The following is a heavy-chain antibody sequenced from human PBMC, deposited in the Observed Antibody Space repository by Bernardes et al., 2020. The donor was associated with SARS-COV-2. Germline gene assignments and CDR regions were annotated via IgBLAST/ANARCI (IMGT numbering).Heavy chain of an antibody. Sequence: GGSLRLSCAASGFTFADYVMTWFRRAPGRGLEWVGFIRITPYGGTTQYAASVKGRFTISRDDSKSIVYLLMNSLKTEDTGVYYCARKGAYDYDDSWGQGTLVTVSS. CDR1: GFTFADYV. D-gene: IGHD5-12*01. CDR2: IRITPYGGTT. CDR3: ARKGAYDYDDS. J-gene: IGHJ4*02. V-gene: IGHV3-49*03.